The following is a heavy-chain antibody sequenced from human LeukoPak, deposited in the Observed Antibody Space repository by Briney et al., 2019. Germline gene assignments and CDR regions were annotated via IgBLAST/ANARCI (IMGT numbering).Heavy chain of an antibody. CDR1: GFTFSSYG. D-gene: IGHD3-10*01. CDR3: ANTDYYGSGSFDY. Sequence: GGSLRLSCAASGFTFSSYGMHWVRQAPGKGLEWVAVISYDGSNKYYADSVKGRFTISRDNSKNTLYLQMNSLRAEDTAVYYCANTDYYGSGSFDYWGQGILVTVSS. CDR2: ISYDGSNK. J-gene: IGHJ4*02. V-gene: IGHV3-30*18.